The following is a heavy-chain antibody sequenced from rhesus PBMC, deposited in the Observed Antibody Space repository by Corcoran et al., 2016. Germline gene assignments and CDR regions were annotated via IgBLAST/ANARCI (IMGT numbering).Heavy chain of an antibody. CDR2: ISPYNGNK. V-gene: IGHV1-1*01. J-gene: IGHJ4*01. D-gene: IGHD6-31*01. CDR3: TRGAAAGTHLDY. CDR1: GYTFTSYY. Sequence: QVQLVQSGAEIKQPGASVKLSCKASGYTFTSYYMHWVRQAPGQGLGWIGLISPYNGNKGHAQNLQGRVTITTDTSTSTVYMELSSLRSEDTAVYYCTRGAAAGTHLDYWGQGVLVTVSS.